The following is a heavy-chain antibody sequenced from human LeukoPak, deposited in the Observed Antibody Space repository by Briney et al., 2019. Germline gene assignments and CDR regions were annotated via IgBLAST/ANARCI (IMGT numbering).Heavy chain of an antibody. V-gene: IGHV4-31*03. J-gene: IGHJ4*02. D-gene: IGHD3-3*01. CDR2: IYYSGST. CDR1: GGSISSGGYY. Sequence: PSETLSLTCTVSGGSISSGGYYWGWIRQHPGKGLEWIGYIYYSGSTYYNPSLKSRVTISVDTSKNQFSLKLSSVTAADTAVYYCARDITIFGVVNPAEGYFDYWGQGTLVTVSS. CDR3: ARDITIFGVVNPAEGYFDY.